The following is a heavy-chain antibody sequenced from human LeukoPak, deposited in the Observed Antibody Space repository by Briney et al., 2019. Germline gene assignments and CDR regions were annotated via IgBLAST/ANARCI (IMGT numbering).Heavy chain of an antibody. D-gene: IGHD2-15*01. CDR3: ALTYLQGGTPNWFDP. CDR1: GGTFSSYA. Sequence: ASVKVSCKASGGTFSSYAISWVRQAPGQGLEWMGGIIPIFGTANYAQKFQGRVTITTDESTSTAYMELSSLRSEDTAVYYCALTYLQGGTPNWFDPWGQGTLVTVSS. J-gene: IGHJ5*02. CDR2: IIPIFGTA. V-gene: IGHV1-69*05.